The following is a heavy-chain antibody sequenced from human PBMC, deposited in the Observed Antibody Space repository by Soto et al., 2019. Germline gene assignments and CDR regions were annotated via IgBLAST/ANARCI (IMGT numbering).Heavy chain of an antibody. V-gene: IGHV5-51*01. D-gene: IGHD3-22*01. J-gene: IGHJ5*01. CDR2: VYPGDSDT. CDR3: ARSGDSSPYWFDS. Sequence: GESLKISCQGSGYNFLIHWIGWVRQVPGKGLEWIGIVYPGDSDTRYSPSFQGQVTISADKSISTAHLQWNTLKPSDTAIYYCARSGDSSPYWFDSWGQGSLVTVSS. CDR1: GYNFLIHW.